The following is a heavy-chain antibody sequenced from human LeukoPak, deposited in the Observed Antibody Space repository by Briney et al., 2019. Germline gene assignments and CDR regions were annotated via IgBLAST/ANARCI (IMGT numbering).Heavy chain of an antibody. CDR1: GASITSYY. J-gene: IGHJ4*02. Sequence: SETLSLTCTDSGASITSYYWTWIRQPAGKGLEWLGRIYTSGSTNYSPSLKSRVTMSVDTSKNQFSLKLSSVTAADTAVYYCARLSADSSSSRGFDYWGQGTLVTVSS. CDR2: IYTSGST. V-gene: IGHV4-4*07. CDR3: ARLSADSSSSRGFDY. D-gene: IGHD2-2*01.